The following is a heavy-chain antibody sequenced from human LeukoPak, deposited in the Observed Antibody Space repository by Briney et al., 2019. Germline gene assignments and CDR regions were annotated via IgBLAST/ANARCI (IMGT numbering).Heavy chain of an antibody. J-gene: IGHJ5*02. Sequence: PGGSLRLSCAASGLTVSSNCMSWVRQAPGKGLEWVSYISSSGSTIYYADSVKGRFTISRDNAKNSLYLQMNSLRAEDTAVYYCAKVPNWNYLWFDPWGQGTLVTVSS. V-gene: IGHV3-11*01. CDR3: AKVPNWNYLWFDP. D-gene: IGHD1-7*01. CDR1: GLTVSSNC. CDR2: ISSSGSTI.